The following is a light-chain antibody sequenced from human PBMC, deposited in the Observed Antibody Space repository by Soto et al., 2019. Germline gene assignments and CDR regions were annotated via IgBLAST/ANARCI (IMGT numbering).Light chain of an antibody. CDR3: QQYNNWPPCT. J-gene: IGKJ1*01. CDR1: QSVSSN. V-gene: IGKV3-15*01. CDR2: GAS. Sequence: EIVMTQSPATLSVSPGERATLSCRASQSVSSNFAWYQQKPGQAPRLLIYGASTRATGIPARFSGSGSGTEFNLTISSLQSEDFAVYYCQQYNNWPPCTFGQGTNVEIK.